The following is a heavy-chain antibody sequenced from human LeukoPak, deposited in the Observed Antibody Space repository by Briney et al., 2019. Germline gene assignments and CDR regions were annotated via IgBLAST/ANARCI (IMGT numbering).Heavy chain of an antibody. CDR2: MNPNSGNT. V-gene: IGHV1-8*01. Sequence: GASVKVSCKASGYAFTSYDINWVRQATGPGLEWMGWMNPNSGNTGYAQKFQGRVPMTRNTSISTAYMELSSLRSEDTAVYYCAREQAVAGTSGWFDPWGQGTLVTVSS. CDR3: AREQAVAGTSGWFDP. D-gene: IGHD6-19*01. CDR1: GYAFTSYD. J-gene: IGHJ5*02.